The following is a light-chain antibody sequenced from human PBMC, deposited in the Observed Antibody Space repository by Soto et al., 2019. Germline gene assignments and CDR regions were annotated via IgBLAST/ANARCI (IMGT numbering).Light chain of an antibody. J-gene: IGLJ2*01. Sequence: QSVLTQPPSASGTPGQRFTISCSGSSSNIGSNYVYWYQQLPGTAPKLLIYRNNQRPSGVPDRFSGSKSGTSASLAISGLRSEDEADYYCAAWDDSLSGPVFGGGTKRTVL. V-gene: IGLV1-47*01. CDR3: AAWDDSLSGPV. CDR2: RNN. CDR1: SSNIGSNY.